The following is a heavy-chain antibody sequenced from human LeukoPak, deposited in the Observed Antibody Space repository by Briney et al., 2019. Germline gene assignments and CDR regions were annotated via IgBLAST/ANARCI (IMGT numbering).Heavy chain of an antibody. D-gene: IGHD5-18*01. V-gene: IGHV4-59*01. Sequence: SETLSLTCTVSGGSISSYYWSWIRQPPGKGLEWIGYIYYSGSTNYNPSLKSRVTISVDTSKNQFSLKLSSVTAADTAVYYCARIHSYGYRWFDPWGQGTLVTVSS. CDR2: IYYSGST. CDR1: GGSISSYY. CDR3: ARIHSYGYRWFDP. J-gene: IGHJ5*02.